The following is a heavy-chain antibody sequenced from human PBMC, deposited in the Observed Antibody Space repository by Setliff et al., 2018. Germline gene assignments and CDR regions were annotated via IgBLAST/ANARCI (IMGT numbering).Heavy chain of an antibody. Sequence: SETLSLTCTVSGGSISSYYWSWLRQPPGKGLEWIAYIYYSGSTNYNPSLKSRVTISVDTSKNQFSLKLSSVTAADTAVYYCARGNNWEPDAFDVWGQGTMVTVSS. J-gene: IGHJ3*01. CDR1: GGSISSYY. CDR2: IYYSGST. V-gene: IGHV4-59*01. CDR3: ARGNNWEPDAFDV. D-gene: IGHD1-20*01.